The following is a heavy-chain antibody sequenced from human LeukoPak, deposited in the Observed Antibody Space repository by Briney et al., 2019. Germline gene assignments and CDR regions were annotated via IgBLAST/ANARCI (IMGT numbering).Heavy chain of an antibody. Sequence: ASVKVSCKASGYTFTGYYMHWVRQAPGQGLEWMGWINPNSGGTNYAQKFQGRVTMTRDTSISTAYMELSRLRSDDTAVYYCARELEMATNGFDYWGQGTLVTVSS. J-gene: IGHJ4*02. V-gene: IGHV1-2*02. CDR2: INPNSGGT. CDR3: ARELEMATNGFDY. D-gene: IGHD5-24*01. CDR1: GYTFTGYY.